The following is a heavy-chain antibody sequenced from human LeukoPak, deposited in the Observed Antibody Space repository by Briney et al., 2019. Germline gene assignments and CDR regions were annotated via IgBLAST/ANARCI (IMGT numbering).Heavy chain of an antibody. V-gene: IGHV1-69*05. CDR3: ARGWIQLWNEFDY. J-gene: IGHJ4*02. CDR2: IIPIFGTA. D-gene: IGHD5-18*01. CDR1: AGTFSSYA. Sequence: SVKVSCKASAGTFSSYAISWVRQAPGQGLEWMGRIIPIFGTANYAQKFQGRVTITTDESTSTAYMELSSLRSEDTAVYYCARGWIQLWNEFDYCGQGTLVTVSS.